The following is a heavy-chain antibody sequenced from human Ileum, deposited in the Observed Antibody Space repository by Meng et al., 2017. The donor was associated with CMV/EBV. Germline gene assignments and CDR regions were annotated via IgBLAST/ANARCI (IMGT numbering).Heavy chain of an antibody. CDR3: ARAPRTIPYYYYGMDV. D-gene: IGHD5-24*01. V-gene: IGHV1-18*01. Sequence: ASVKVSCKASGYTFTSYGISWVRQAPGQGLEWMGWISAYNGNTNYAQKLQGRVTMTTDTSTSTAYMELRSLRSDDTAVYYCARAPRTIPYYYYGMDVWGQGTTVTVSS. CDR1: GYTFTSYG. CDR2: ISAYNGNT. J-gene: IGHJ6*02.